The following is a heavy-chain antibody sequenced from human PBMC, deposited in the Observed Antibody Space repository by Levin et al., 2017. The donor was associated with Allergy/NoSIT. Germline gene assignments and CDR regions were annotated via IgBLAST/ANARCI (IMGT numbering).Heavy chain of an antibody. CDR1: GFTFSNYE. CDR3: ARDSGYCTSSNCHNFDY. D-gene: IGHD2-2*01. V-gene: IGHV3-48*03. CDR2: ISDSGSPT. J-gene: IGHJ4*02. Sequence: GGSLRLSCAASGFTFSNYEMNWVRQAPGQGLEWVSYISDSGSPTYYADSVKGRFTISRDNAKNSLYLQMNSLRAEDTAIYYCARDSGYCTSSNCHNFDYWGQGTLVTVSS.